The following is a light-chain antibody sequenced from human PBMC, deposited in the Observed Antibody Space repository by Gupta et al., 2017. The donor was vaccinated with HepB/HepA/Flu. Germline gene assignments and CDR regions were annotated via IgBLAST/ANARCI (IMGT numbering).Light chain of an antibody. CDR2: GAS. CDR3: QQYKSWPRT. V-gene: IGKV3-15*01. Sequence: ELVMTQPPALVSLSPWERVTLSCRTSQSVSDKLVWYQQIPGQSPRLLIYGASTRATGVPVRFSGRGSGTEFTLTISTLQSEDFAVYYCQQYKSWPRTFGQGTKLEIK. CDR1: QSVSDK. J-gene: IGKJ2*02.